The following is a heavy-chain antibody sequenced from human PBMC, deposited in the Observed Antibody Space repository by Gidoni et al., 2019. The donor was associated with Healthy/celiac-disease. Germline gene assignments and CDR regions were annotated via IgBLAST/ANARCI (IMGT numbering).Heavy chain of an antibody. J-gene: IGHJ5*02. V-gene: IGHV7-4-1*01. Sequence: QVQPVQSGSELKKPGASVKVSCMASVYTFTSYAMNWVRQAPGQGLEWMGWINPNTGNPTYAQGFTGRFVFSLDTSVSTAYLQICSLKAEDTAVYYCARDRMGSEVEGFDPWGQGTLVTVSS. CDR2: INPNTGNP. CDR1: VYTFTSYA. CDR3: ARDRMGSEVEGFDP. D-gene: IGHD6-19*01.